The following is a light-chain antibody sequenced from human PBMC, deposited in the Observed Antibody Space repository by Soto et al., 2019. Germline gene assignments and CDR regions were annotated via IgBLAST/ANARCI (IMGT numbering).Light chain of an antibody. CDR3: QQDGSSVT. CDR2: DAS. V-gene: IGKV3-20*01. CDR1: QSVRSRY. Sequence: DIVLTQSPGTLSLSPGERATLSCRASQSVRSRYLAWYQQKAGQAPRLLIYDASRRATGIPDRFSGSGSGTDFSLTSSRLEPEDFAVYYCQQDGSSVTFGGGTKVEIK. J-gene: IGKJ4*01.